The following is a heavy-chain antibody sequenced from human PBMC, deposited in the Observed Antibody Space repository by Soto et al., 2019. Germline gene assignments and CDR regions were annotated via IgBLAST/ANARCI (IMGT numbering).Heavy chain of an antibody. J-gene: IGHJ6*02. Sequence: QVQLLQSGAEVKKPGSSVMVSCEASGCTFRTYAISWVRQAPGQGLEWMGEIIPIFGTVNYAQKFQGRVTLTADDTTTTVYMDLRSLRSEDTAVYYCAKGAVAGTPTSYYYYGMDVWGQGTTVNVSS. CDR3: AKGAVAGTPTSYYYYGMDV. CDR2: IIPIFGTV. V-gene: IGHV1-69*12. CDR1: GCTFRTYA. D-gene: IGHD6-19*01.